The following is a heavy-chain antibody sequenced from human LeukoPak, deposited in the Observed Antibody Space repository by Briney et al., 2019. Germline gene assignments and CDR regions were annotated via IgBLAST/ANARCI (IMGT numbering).Heavy chain of an antibody. CDR3: ARDARFLYYYYMDV. D-gene: IGHD3-3*01. J-gene: IGHJ6*03. CDR2: INHSGST. CDR1: GGSISSSDYY. Sequence: SETLSLTCTVSGGSISSSDYYRGWIRQPPGKGLEWIGEINHSGSTNYNPSLKSRVTISVDTSKNQFSLKLSSVTAADTAVYYCARDARFLYYYYMDVWGKGTTVTVSS. V-gene: IGHV4-39*07.